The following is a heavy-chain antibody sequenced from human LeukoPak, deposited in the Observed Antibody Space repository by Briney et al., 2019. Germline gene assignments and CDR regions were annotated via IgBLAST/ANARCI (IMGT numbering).Heavy chain of an antibody. J-gene: IGHJ3*02. CDR1: GYTFTGYY. CDR2: INPNSGGT. V-gene: IGHV1-2*02. CDR3: ARGGIAASGASDI. Sequence: GASVKVSCKASGYTFTGYYMHWVRRAPGQGLEWMGWINPNSGGTNYAQKFQGRVTMTRDTSTSTLYMELSSLRSEDTAVYYCARGGIAASGASDIWGQGTMVTVSS. D-gene: IGHD6-13*01.